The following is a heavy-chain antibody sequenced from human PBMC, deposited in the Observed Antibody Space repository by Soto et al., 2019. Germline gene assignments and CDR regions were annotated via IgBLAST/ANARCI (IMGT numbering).Heavy chain of an antibody. CDR1: GGTFRDYY. CDR2: VNHSGEA. CDR3: TRAERFPRSWFDP. D-gene: IGHD6-13*01. J-gene: IGHJ5*02. V-gene: IGHV4-34*08. Sequence: SETLSLTSGDYGGTFRDYYWIWVRQPPGKGLEWIGEVNHSGEATYNPSLQSRITISLDTSNNQFSLKMTSVTAADTATYFGTRAERFPRSWFDPWCQVTQVTVSS.